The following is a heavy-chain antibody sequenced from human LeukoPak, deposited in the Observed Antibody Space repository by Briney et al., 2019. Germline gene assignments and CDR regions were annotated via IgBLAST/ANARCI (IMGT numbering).Heavy chain of an antibody. V-gene: IGHV1-18*01. CDR1: GYTFTSYG. CDR2: ISAYNGNT. Sequence: GASVKVSCKASGYTFTSYGISWVRQAPGQGLEWMGWISAYNGNTNYAQKFQGRVTMTRDTSISTAYMELSRLRSDDTAVYYCARGAAQDAFDIWGQGTMVTVSS. CDR3: ARGAAQDAFDI. D-gene: IGHD6-6*01. J-gene: IGHJ3*02.